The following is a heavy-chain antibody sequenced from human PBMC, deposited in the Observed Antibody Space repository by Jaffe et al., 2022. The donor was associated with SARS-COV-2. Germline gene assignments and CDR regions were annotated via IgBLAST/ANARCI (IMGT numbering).Heavy chain of an antibody. Sequence: EVQLVESGGGLVQPGGSLRLSCAASGFIFSSYWMHWVRQAPGKGLVWVSRIDSDGSSTNYADSVKGRFTISRDNAKNTLYLQMNSLRAEDTAVYYCARDQAYCGGDCSRDSYYYGMDVWGQGTTVTVSS. CDR2: IDSDGSST. D-gene: IGHD2-21*02. J-gene: IGHJ6*02. CDR1: GFIFSSYW. CDR3: ARDQAYCGGDCSRDSYYYGMDV. V-gene: IGHV3-74*01.